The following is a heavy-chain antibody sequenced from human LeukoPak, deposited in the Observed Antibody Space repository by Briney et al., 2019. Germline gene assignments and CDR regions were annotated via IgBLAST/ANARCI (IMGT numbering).Heavy chain of an antibody. J-gene: IGHJ6*03. Sequence: PGGSPRLSCAASGFTFSSYSMNWVRQAPGKGLEWVSYISSSSSTIYYADSVKGRFTISRDNAKNSLYLQMNSLRAEDTALYYCAKDFGDLYYYYMDVWGKGTTVTVSS. V-gene: IGHV3-48*01. CDR3: AKDFGDLYYYYMDV. D-gene: IGHD3-3*01. CDR1: GFTFSSYS. CDR2: ISSSSSTI.